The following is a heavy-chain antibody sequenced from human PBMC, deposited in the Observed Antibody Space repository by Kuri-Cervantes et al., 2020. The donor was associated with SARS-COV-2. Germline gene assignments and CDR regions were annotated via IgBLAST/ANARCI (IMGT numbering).Heavy chain of an antibody. CDR3: ARDTSSWYRGAFDY. CDR2: IYHSGST. V-gene: IGHV4-30-2*01. Sequence: SETLSLTCAASGFTFSSYGMHWIRQPPGKGLEWIGYIYHSGSTYYNPSLKSRVTISVDRSKNQSSLKLSSVTAADTAVYYCARDTSSWYRGAFDYWGQGTLVTVSS. CDR1: GFTFSSYG. D-gene: IGHD6-13*01. J-gene: IGHJ4*02.